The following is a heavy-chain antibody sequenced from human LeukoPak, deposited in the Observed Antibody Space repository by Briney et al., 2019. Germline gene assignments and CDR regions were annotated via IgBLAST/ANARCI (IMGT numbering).Heavy chain of an antibody. CDR2: IYYSGST. CDR1: GGPISSHY. D-gene: IGHD2-21*02. J-gene: IGHJ4*02. V-gene: IGHV4-59*08. Sequence: SETLSLTCTVSGGPISSHYWSWIRQPPGKGLEWIGYIYYSGSTNYNPSLKSRVTISVDTSKNQFSLKLSSETAADTAVYYCARTCGGDCYADYWGQGTLVTVSS. CDR3: ARTCGGDCYADY.